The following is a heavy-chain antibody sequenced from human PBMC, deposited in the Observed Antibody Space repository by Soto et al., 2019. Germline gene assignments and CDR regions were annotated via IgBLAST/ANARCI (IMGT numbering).Heavy chain of an antibody. Sequence: PGGSLRLSCAASGFTFSSYGMHWFRQAPGKGLEWVAVIWYDGSNKYYADSVKGRFTISRDNSKNTLYLQMNSLRAEDTAVYYCARESSYDSYFDYWGQGTLVTVSS. J-gene: IGHJ4*02. CDR3: ARESSYDSYFDY. D-gene: IGHD5-12*01. V-gene: IGHV3-33*01. CDR2: IWYDGSNK. CDR1: GFTFSSYG.